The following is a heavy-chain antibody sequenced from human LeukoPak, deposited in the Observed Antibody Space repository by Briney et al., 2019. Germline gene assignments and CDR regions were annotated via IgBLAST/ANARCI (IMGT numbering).Heavy chain of an antibody. D-gene: IGHD7-27*01. Sequence: GGSLRLSCAASGFTFNNYAMDWVRQAPGKGLEWVSLISRSGATTYYADSVKGRFTISRENSRNTLYLQMTSLRAEDTAVYYCARDPGDRWFFDLWGRGTLVTVSS. CDR3: ARDPGDRWFFDL. V-gene: IGHV3-23*01. J-gene: IGHJ2*01. CDR1: GFTFNNYA. CDR2: ISRSGATT.